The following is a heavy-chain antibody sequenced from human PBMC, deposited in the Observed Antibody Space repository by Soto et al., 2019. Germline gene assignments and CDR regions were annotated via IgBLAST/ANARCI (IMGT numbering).Heavy chain of an antibody. J-gene: IGHJ4*02. CDR1: GFTFSSQN. CDR2: ISSSGSYI. D-gene: IGHD4-17*01. Sequence: GWSLKLCCAASGFTFSSQNMNWVRQAPGKGLEWVSSISSSGSYIYYADSLKGRFTISRDNAKSSLFLQMNSLRAEDTAMYYCARDSPGDTCLIGHWGRAALVTVSS. V-gene: IGHV3-21*01. CDR3: ARDSPGDTCLIGH.